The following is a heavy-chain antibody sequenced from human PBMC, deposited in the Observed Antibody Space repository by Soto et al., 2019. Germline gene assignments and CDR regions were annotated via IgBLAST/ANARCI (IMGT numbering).Heavy chain of an antibody. V-gene: IGHV3-9*01. CDR2: ISWNSGSV. J-gene: IGHJ3*02. CDR3: ARLKTIFRYNDAFDI. CDR1: GFNFDDFA. Sequence: GGSLRLSCAASGFNFDDFAIHWVRQAPGKGLEWVSSISWNSGSVHYADSVQGRFTISRDNAKNSLYLQMSSLRPEDTALYYCARLKTIFRYNDAFDIWGQGTMVTVSS. D-gene: IGHD3-3*01.